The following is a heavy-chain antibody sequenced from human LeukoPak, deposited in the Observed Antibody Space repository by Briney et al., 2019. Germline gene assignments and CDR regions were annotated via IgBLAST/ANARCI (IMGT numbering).Heavy chain of an antibody. CDR3: ASNKPGELGAFDI. CDR2: INPSGGNT. D-gene: IGHD3-16*01. CDR1: GYTFTSYY. Sequence: ASVKVSCKASGYTFTSYYMHWVRQAPGQGLEWMGIINPSGGNTSYAQEFQGRVTVTRDTSTSTVYMELSSLRSEDTAVYYCASNKPGELGAFDIWGQGTMVTVSS. J-gene: IGHJ3*02. V-gene: IGHV1-46*01.